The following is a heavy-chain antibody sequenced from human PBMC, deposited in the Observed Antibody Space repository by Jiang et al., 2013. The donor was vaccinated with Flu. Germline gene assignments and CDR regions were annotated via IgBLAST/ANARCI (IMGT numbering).Heavy chain of an antibody. D-gene: IGHD7-27*01. V-gene: IGHV6-1*01. J-gene: IGHJ4*02. Sequence: EWLGRTYYRSKWYNDYAVSVKGRITINPDTSKNQFSLHLNSVTPEDTAVYYCARETGDKGVDYWGQGTLVTVSS. CDR3: ARETGDKGVDY. CDR2: TYYRSKWYN.